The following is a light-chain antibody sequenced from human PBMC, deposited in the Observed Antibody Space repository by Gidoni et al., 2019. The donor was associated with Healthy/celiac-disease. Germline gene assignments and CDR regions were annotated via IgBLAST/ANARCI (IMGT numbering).Light chain of an antibody. Sequence: SSELTQDPAVSVALGPKVRITCQGDSLRSYYASWYQQKPGQAPVLVIYGKNNRPSGIPDRFSGSSSGNTASLTITGAQAEDEADYYCNSRDSSGNHPVVFGGGTKLTVL. CDR3: NSRDSSGNHPVV. CDR1: SLRSYY. J-gene: IGLJ2*01. CDR2: GKN. V-gene: IGLV3-19*01.